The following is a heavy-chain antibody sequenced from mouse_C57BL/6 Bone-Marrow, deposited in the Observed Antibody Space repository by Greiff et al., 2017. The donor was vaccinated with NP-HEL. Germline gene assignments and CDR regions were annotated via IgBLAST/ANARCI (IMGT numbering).Heavy chain of an antibody. J-gene: IGHJ1*03. Sequence: QVQLQQSGAELVKPGASVKMSCKASGYTFTSYWITWVKQRPGQGLEWIGDIYPGSGSTNYNEKFKSKATLTVDTSSSTAYMQLSSLTSEDSAVYYCARSGTYYSHWYFDVWGTGTTVTVSS. CDR3: ARSGTYYSHWYFDV. CDR1: GYTFTSYW. V-gene: IGHV1-55*01. CDR2: IYPGSGST. D-gene: IGHD2-12*01.